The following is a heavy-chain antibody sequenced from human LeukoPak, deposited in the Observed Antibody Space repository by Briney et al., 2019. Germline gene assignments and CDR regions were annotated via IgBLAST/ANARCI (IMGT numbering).Heavy chain of an antibody. CDR1: GFTFSSYA. V-gene: IGHV3-30*04. D-gene: IGHD2-15*01. CDR2: ISYDGSNK. CDR3: ARIGVVAASYDAY. Sequence: GGSLRLSCAASGFTFSSYAVHWVRQAPGKGLEWVAVISYDGSNKYYADSVKGRFTISRDNSKNTLYLQMNSLRAEDTAVYYCARIGVVAASYDAYWGQGTLVTVSS. J-gene: IGHJ4*02.